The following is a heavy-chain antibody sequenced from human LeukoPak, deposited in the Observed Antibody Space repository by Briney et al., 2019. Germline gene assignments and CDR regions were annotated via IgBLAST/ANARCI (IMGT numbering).Heavy chain of an antibody. J-gene: IGHJ4*02. Sequence: PGGSLRLSCAASGFTVSSHYMSWVRQAPGKGPEWVSIISGGGFINYADSVRGRFTISRDNSKSTLYLQMNGLRDEDTAVYYCARDRDYSGSGSPDYWGQGTLVTVSS. V-gene: IGHV3-66*01. D-gene: IGHD3-10*01. CDR3: ARDRDYSGSGSPDY. CDR2: ISGGGFI. CDR1: GFTVSSHY.